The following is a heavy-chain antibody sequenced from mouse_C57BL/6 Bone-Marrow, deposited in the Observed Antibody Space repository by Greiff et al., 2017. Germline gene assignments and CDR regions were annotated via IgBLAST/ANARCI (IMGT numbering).Heavy chain of an antibody. CDR2: IHPNSGST. Sequence: QVQLQQPGAELVKPGASVKLSCKASGYTFTSYWMHWVKQRPGQGLEWIGMIHPNSGSTNYNEKFKSKATLTVDKSSSTAYMQLSSLTSEDSAVYYCARKRAYYSNYDAMDYWGQGPSVTVSS. V-gene: IGHV1-64*01. CDR3: ARKRAYYSNYDAMDY. J-gene: IGHJ4*01. CDR1: GYTFTSYW. D-gene: IGHD2-5*01.